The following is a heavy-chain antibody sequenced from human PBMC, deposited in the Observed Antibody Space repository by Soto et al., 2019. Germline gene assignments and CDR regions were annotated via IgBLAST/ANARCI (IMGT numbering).Heavy chain of an antibody. CDR3: ARISDTAYLDY. CDR2: IFYSGST. J-gene: IGHJ4*02. V-gene: IGHV4-39*01. CDR1: GGSISSSSYY. D-gene: IGHD5-18*01. Sequence: PSATLSLTCTVSGGSISSSSYYWGWIRQPPGKGLEWIGSIFYSGSTYYNPSLKSRVTISVDTSKNQFSLKLSSVTAADTAVYYCARISDTAYLDYWGQGTLVTVSS.